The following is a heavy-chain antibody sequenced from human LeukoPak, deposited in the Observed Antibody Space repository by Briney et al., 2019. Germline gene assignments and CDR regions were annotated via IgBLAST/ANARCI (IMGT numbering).Heavy chain of an antibody. CDR2: IYHSGST. D-gene: IGHD3-22*01. V-gene: IGHV4-38-2*01. CDR1: GYSISSGYY. J-gene: IGHJ4*02. CDR3: ASSYTMIVVVDY. Sequence: SETLSLTCAVSGYSISSGYYWGWIRQPPGKGLEWIGSIYHSGSTYYNPSLKSRVTISVDTSKNQFSLKLSSGTAADTAVYYCASSYTMIVVVDYWGQGTLVTVSS.